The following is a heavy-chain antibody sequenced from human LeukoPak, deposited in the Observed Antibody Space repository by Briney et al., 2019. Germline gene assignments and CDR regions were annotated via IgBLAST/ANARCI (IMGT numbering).Heavy chain of an antibody. CDR1: GDSINSLDL. CDR2: MYLSGTS. J-gene: IGHJ4*02. D-gene: IGHD3-22*01. V-gene: IGHV4/OR15-8*01. CDR3: AGLVGRYSSGLYYYYFDY. Sequence: SETLSLTCTVSGDSINSLDLWSWVRQPPGQGLEWIGEMYLSGTSHSNPSVKSRVTISIDKSKNQFFLNLSSVTAADTAVYYCAGLVGRYSSGLYYYYFDYWGQGTLVTVTS.